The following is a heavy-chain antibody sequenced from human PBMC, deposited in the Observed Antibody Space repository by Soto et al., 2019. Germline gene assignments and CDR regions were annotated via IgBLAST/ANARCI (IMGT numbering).Heavy chain of an antibody. D-gene: IGHD6-13*01. V-gene: IGHV1-69*13. CDR2: IIPIFGTA. CDR3: AREVTIAAAGPGGFDY. CDR1: GGTFSSYA. J-gene: IGHJ4*02. Sequence: SVKVSCKASGGTFSSYAISWARQAPGQGLEWMGGIIPIFGTANYAQKFQGRVTITADESTSTAYMELSSLRSEDTAVYYCAREVTIAAAGPGGFDYWGQGTLVTVSS.